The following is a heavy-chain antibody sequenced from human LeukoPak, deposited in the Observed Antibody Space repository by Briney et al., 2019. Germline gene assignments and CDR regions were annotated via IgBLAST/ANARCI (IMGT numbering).Heavy chain of an antibody. D-gene: IGHD2/OR15-2a*01. V-gene: IGHV3-23*01. Sequence: GSLRLSCAASGFTFSSYAMSWVRQAPGKGLELVSAISGGGGNTYYANSVNGRFTNNRDNSKNTLYLQMNGLRADDTAVYFCARIFSGTDYWGQGTLVTVSS. CDR3: ARIFSGTDY. CDR1: GFTFSSYA. J-gene: IGHJ4*02. CDR2: ISGGGGNT.